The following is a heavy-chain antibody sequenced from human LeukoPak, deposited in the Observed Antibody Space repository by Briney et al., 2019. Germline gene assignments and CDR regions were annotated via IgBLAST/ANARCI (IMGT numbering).Heavy chain of an antibody. CDR3: AKDLWELLLMDV. V-gene: IGHV3-30*18. Sequence: GGSLRLSCAASGFTFSSYGMHWVRQAPGKALEWVAVISYDGSNKYYADSVKGRFTISRDNSKNTLYVQMNSLRAEDTAVYYCAKDLWELLLMDVWGQGTTVTVSS. J-gene: IGHJ6*02. CDR2: ISYDGSNK. CDR1: GFTFSSYG. D-gene: IGHD1-26*01.